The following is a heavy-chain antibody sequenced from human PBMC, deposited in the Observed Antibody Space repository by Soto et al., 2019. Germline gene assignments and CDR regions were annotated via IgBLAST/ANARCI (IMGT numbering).Heavy chain of an antibody. D-gene: IGHD6-13*01. CDR3: ARVAVEQQLVWYFDY. CDR2: ISSSSSYI. Sequence: GGSLRLSCAASGFTFSSYSMNWVRQAPGKGLEWVSSISSSSSYIYYADSVKGRFTISRDNAKNSLSLQMNSLRAEDTAVYYCARVAVEQQLVWYFDYWGQGTLVTVSS. CDR1: GFTFSSYS. J-gene: IGHJ4*02. V-gene: IGHV3-21*01.